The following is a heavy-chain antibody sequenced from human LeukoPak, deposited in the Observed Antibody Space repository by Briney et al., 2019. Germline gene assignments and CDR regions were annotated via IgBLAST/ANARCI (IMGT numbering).Heavy chain of an antibody. CDR1: GFTFSSYC. Sequence: GGSLSLLCAPSGFTFSSYCMHWVRQAPGKGLEWVAVILYDGSNKYYAASVKGRFTISRDNSKNTLYLQMNSLRAEDTAVYYCARDSYDFWSGYYTLYGMDVWGQGTTVTVSS. CDR3: ARDSYDFWSGYYTLYGMDV. V-gene: IGHV3-33*01. D-gene: IGHD3-3*01. J-gene: IGHJ6*02. CDR2: ILYDGSNK.